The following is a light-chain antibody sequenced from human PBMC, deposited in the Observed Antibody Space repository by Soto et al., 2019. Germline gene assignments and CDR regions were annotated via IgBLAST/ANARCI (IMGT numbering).Light chain of an antibody. CDR3: CSYTSRTTYV. CDR2: AVS. Sequence: QSVLTRPASVSGSPGQSITISCTGTASDVGGYNYVSWYQQHPGKAPKLMIHAVSNRPSGISSRFSGSKSGNTASLTISGLQSEDEADYFCCSYTSRTTYVFGTGTKVNAL. CDR1: ASDVGGYNY. J-gene: IGLJ1*01. V-gene: IGLV2-14*01.